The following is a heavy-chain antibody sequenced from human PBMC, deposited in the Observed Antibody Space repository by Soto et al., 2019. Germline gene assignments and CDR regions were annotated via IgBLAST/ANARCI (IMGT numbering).Heavy chain of an antibody. CDR2: INHSGST. Sequence: PSETLSLTCAVYGGSFSGYYWSWIRQPPGKGLEWIGEINHSGSTNYNPSLKSRVTISVDTSKNQFSLKLSSVTAADTVVYYCATTYYYDSSGYYNWFDPWGQGTLVTVSS. V-gene: IGHV4-34*01. J-gene: IGHJ5*02. D-gene: IGHD3-22*01. CDR1: GGSFSGYY. CDR3: ATTYYYDSSGYYNWFDP.